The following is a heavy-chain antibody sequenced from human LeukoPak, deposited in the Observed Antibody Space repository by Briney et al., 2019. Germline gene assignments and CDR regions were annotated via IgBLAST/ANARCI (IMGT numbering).Heavy chain of an antibody. CDR3: AKESGYCSSTSCFADAFDI. V-gene: IGHV3-33*06. Sequence: GGSLRLSCAASGFTFNNYWMHWVRQAPGKGLEWVAVIWYDGSNKYYADSVKGRLTISRDNSKNTLYLQMNSLRAEDTAVYYCAKESGYCSSTSCFADAFDIWGQGTMVTVSS. D-gene: IGHD2-2*01. J-gene: IGHJ3*02. CDR1: GFTFNNYW. CDR2: IWYDGSNK.